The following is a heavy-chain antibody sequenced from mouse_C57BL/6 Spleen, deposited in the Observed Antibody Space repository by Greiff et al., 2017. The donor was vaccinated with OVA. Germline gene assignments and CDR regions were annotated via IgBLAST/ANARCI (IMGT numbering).Heavy chain of an antibody. V-gene: IGHV1-50*01. CDR3: ARYYYDSSTGFAY. CDR2: IDPSDSYT. CDR1: GYTFTSYW. Sequence: QVQLQQPGAELVKPGASVKLSCKASGYTFTSYWMQWVKQRPGQGLEWIGEIDPSDSYTNYNQKFKGKATLTVHTSSSTAYMQLSSLTSEDSAIYYCARYYYDSSTGFAYWGQETLVTVSA. D-gene: IGHD1-1*01. J-gene: IGHJ3*01.